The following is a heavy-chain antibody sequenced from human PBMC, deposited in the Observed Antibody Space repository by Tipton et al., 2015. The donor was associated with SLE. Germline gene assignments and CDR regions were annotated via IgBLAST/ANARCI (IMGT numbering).Heavy chain of an antibody. V-gene: IGHV4-34*01. CDR3: ARDRSIGYGSFDD. CDR2: INHSGST. J-gene: IGHJ4*02. Sequence: TLSLTCAVYGGSFSGYYRSWIRQPPGKGLEWIGEINHSGSTNYNPSLKSRVTISVDTSKNQFSLKLSSVTAADTAVYYCARDRSIGYGSFDDGGRGTRVTVSS. D-gene: IGHD6-6*01. CDR1: GGSFSGYY.